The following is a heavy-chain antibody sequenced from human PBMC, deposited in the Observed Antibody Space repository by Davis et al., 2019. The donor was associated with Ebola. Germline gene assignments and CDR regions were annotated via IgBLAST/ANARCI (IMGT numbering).Heavy chain of an antibody. V-gene: IGHV2-70*11. J-gene: IGHJ4*02. Sequence: SGPTLVKPTQTLTLTCTFSGSSLSTSGMCVSWIRQPPGKALEWLARIDWDDDKYYSTSLKTRLTISKDTSKNQVVLTMTNMDPVDTATYYCARTYYYGSGSYPKPFDYWGQGTLVTVSS. CDR2: IDWDDDK. CDR1: GSSLSTSGMC. D-gene: IGHD3-10*01. CDR3: ARTYYYGSGSYPKPFDY.